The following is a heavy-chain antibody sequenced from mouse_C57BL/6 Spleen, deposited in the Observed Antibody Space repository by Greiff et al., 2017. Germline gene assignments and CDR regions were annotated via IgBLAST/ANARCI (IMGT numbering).Heavy chain of an antibody. J-gene: IGHJ3*01. CDR3: ARRDCYGSREFAY. Sequence: VQLQQPGAELVRPGSSVKLSCKASGYTFTSYCMHWVKQRPIQGLEWIGNIDPSGSDTHYNQKFKDKATLTVDKSSSPAYMQLSSLTSEDSAVYYCARRDCYGSREFAYWGQGTLVTVSA. V-gene: IGHV1-52*01. D-gene: IGHD1-1*01. CDR1: GYTFTSYC. CDR2: IDPSGSDT.